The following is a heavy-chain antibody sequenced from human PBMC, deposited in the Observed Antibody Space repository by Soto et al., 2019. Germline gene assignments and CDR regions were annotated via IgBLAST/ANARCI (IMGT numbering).Heavy chain of an antibody. Sequence: ASVEVSCKASGYTFTSYAMHWVRQAPGQRLEWMGWINAGNGNTKYSQKFQGRVTITRDTSASTAYMELSSLRSEDTAVYYWARDPPRGESLTGSAPWGQGTLVPVPP. V-gene: IGHV1-3*01. J-gene: IGHJ5*02. CDR2: INAGNGNT. D-gene: IGHD2-21*01. CDR1: GYTFTSYA. CDR3: ARDPPRGESLTGSAP.